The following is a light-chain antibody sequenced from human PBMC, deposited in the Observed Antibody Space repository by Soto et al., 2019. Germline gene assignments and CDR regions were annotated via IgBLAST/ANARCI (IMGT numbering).Light chain of an antibody. V-gene: IGKV1-39*01. Sequence: DIQMTQSPSSLSASVGDRVTISCRTSQTINNYLNWYQQKPGKAPKLLIYSASILQSGVPSRFSGSGSGTDFTLIISSLQPEDFATYYCQQTSSTFPFTFGPGTKVDIE. CDR3: QQTSSTFPFT. CDR2: SAS. J-gene: IGKJ3*01. CDR1: QTINNY.